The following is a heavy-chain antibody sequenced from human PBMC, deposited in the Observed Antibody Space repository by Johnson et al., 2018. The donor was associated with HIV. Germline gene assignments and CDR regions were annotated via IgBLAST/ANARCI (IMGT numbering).Heavy chain of an antibody. Sequence: EVQLVESGGGLIQPGGSLRLSCAASGFTVSRNHMSWVRQAPGKGLEWVSIVYSGGNTYYADSEKGRFAISRDNSKNTLYLRTNSLRAEDTAVYYCARDHDDPHYYDRRGAFDIWGQGTMVTVSS. CDR1: GFTVSRNH. CDR3: ARDHDDPHYYDRRGAFDI. J-gene: IGHJ3*02. D-gene: IGHD3-22*01. CDR2: VYSGGNT. V-gene: IGHV3-53*01.